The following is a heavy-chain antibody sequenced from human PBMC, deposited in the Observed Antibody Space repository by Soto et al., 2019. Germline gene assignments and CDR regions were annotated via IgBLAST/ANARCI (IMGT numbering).Heavy chain of an antibody. D-gene: IGHD6-13*01. CDR3: TRVSRSWPGYYFDY. J-gene: IGHJ4*02. CDR1: GFTFGDYA. V-gene: IGHV3-49*03. Sequence: GGSLRLSCTASGFTFGDYAMSWFRQAPGKGLEWVGFIRSKAYGGTTEYAASVKGRFTISRDESKSIAYLQMNSLKTEDTAVYYCTRVSRSWPGYYFDYWGQGTLVTVSS. CDR2: IRSKAYGGTT.